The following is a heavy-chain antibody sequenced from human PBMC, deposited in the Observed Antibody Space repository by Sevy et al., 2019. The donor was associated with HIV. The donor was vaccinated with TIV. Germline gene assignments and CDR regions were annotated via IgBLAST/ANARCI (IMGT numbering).Heavy chain of an antibody. Sequence: GGSLRLSCAASGFTFSSYAMGWVRQAPGKGLEWVSTISGSGGSTYYADSVKGRFTISRDNSKNTLYLQMNSLRAEDTAVYYCAKAIIAVAGRGVDYWGQGTLVTVSS. CDR2: ISGSGGST. J-gene: IGHJ4*02. D-gene: IGHD6-19*01. CDR1: GFTFSSYA. CDR3: AKAIIAVAGRGVDY. V-gene: IGHV3-23*01.